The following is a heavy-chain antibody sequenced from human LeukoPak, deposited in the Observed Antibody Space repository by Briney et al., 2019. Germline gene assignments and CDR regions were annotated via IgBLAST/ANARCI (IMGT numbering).Heavy chain of an antibody. V-gene: IGHV3-23*01. Sequence: GGSLRLSCVVSGFTVSSSYISWVRQAPGKGLEWVSAISGSGGSTYYADSVKGRFTISRDNSKNTLYLQMNSLRAEDTAVYYCAKSPAVDAAFDIWGQGTMVTVSS. CDR1: GFTVSSSY. D-gene: IGHD4-23*01. CDR2: ISGSGGST. CDR3: AKSPAVDAAFDI. J-gene: IGHJ3*02.